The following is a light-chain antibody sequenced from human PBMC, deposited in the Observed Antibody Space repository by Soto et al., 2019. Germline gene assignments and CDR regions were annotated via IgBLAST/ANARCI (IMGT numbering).Light chain of an antibody. Sequence: EIVLTQSPGTLSLSPGERATLSCRASQSVSSYLAWYQQKPGQAPRLLIYDASNRATGIPARFSGSGSGTDFTLTISSREPEDFAVYYCQQRSKWPPITFGQGKRLEIK. CDR2: DAS. V-gene: IGKV3-11*01. CDR1: QSVSSY. J-gene: IGKJ5*01. CDR3: QQRSKWPPIT.